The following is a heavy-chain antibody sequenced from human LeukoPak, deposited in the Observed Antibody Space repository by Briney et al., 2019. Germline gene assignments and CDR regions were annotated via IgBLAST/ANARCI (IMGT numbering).Heavy chain of an antibody. CDR1: XXYXSSGNHY. J-gene: IGHJ4*02. V-gene: IGHV4-30-4*01. CDR2: IYYSGST. D-gene: IGHD3-22*01. CDR3: GNQKDSSSFVGH. Sequence: LSLTXXXSXXYXSSGNHYWNWIRXSPRKGLEWMGFIYYSGSTYYNPSFESRIAISVDTSKNQFSLRLTSVTAADTAVYYCGNQKDSSSFVGHWGQGALVTVSS.